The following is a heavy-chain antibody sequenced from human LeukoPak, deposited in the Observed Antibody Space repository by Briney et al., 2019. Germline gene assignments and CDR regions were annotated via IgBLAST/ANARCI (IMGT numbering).Heavy chain of an antibody. J-gene: IGHJ4*02. CDR1: GGSISSSSYY. Sequence: PSETLSLTCTVSGGSISSSSYYWGWIRQPPGKGLEWIGSIYHSGSTYYNPSLKSRVTISVDTSKNQFSLKLSSVTAADTAVYYCARDDSGSYYASSWGQGTLVTVSS. D-gene: IGHD1-26*01. CDR3: ARDDSGSYYASS. CDR2: IYHSGST. V-gene: IGHV4-39*07.